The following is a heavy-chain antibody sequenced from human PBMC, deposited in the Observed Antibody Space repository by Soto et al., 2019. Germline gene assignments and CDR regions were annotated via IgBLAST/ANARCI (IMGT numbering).Heavy chain of an antibody. CDR1: GFTFGDYA. V-gene: IGHV3-49*04. J-gene: IGHJ6*02. CDR2: IRSKAYGGTT. D-gene: IGHD3-3*01. CDR3: TRDQPGPYYDFWSGSLAGYYGMDV. Sequence: GGSLRLSCPASGFTFGDYAMSWVRQAPGKGLEWVGFIRSKAYGGTTEYAASVKGRFTISRDDSKSIAYLQMNSLKTEDTAVYYCTRDQPGPYYDFWSGSLAGYYGMDVWGQGTTVTV.